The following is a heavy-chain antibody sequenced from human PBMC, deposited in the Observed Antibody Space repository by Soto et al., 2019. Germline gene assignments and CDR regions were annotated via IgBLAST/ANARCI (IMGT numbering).Heavy chain of an antibody. CDR1: GGSVNSYTHY. CDR2: IYYNGTT. V-gene: IGHV4-61*03. J-gene: IGHJ5*02. CDR3: ARVDYGDYPWFDP. D-gene: IGHD4-17*01. Sequence: HVQLQESGPGLVKPSVTLSLTCAVSGGSVNSYTHYWSWIRQPPGKVLEWIGHIYYNGTTYYNPSLKRRVTLSVDTSKNHFSLKMRSVTAADTAVYYCARVDYGDYPWFDPWGQGTLVTVSS.